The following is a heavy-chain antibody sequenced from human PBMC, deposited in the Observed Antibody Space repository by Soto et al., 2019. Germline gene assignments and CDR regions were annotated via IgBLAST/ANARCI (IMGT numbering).Heavy chain of an antibody. Sequence: SETLSLTCTVSGGSISSGGYFWSWIRQPPGKGLEWIGEINHSGSTNYNPSLKSRVTISVDTSKNQFSLKLSSVTAADTAVYYCARGRTGTKGVDYWGQGTLVTVSS. V-gene: IGHV4-39*07. D-gene: IGHD1-7*01. CDR3: ARGRTGTKGVDY. CDR1: GGSISSGGYF. J-gene: IGHJ4*02. CDR2: INHSGST.